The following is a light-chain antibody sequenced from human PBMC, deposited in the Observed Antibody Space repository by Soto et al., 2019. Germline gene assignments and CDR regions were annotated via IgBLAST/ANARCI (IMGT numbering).Light chain of an antibody. CDR2: GAS. Sequence: EIVLTQSPDTLSLSPGERATLSCRASQSVSSSYLAWYQQRPGQAPRLLISGASSRATGIPDRFSGSGSGTDFTLTISRLEPEDFVVYYCQQYATSPMYTFGQGTKLEIK. V-gene: IGKV3-20*01. CDR3: QQYATSPMYT. J-gene: IGKJ2*01. CDR1: QSVSSSY.